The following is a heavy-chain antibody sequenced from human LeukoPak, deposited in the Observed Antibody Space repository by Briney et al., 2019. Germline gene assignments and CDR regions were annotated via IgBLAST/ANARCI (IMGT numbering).Heavy chain of an antibody. V-gene: IGHV4-39*07. D-gene: IGHD2-2*01. CDR3: ARAPKTYCSSTSCPPYYFDY. Sequence: PSETLSLTCTVSGGSISSSSYYWGWIRQPPGKGLEWIGCIYYSGSTYYNPSLKSRVTISVDTSKNQFSLKLSSVTAADTAVYYCARAPKTYCSSTSCPPYYFDYWGQGTLVTVSS. CDR1: GGSISSSSYY. CDR2: IYYSGST. J-gene: IGHJ4*02.